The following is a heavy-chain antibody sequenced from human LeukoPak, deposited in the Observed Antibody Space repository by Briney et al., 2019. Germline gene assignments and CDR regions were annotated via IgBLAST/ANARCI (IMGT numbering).Heavy chain of an antibody. CDR1: GFTFSSYA. CDR3: ARGGNWDLYYFDY. D-gene: IGHD7-27*01. CDR2: ISGSGGST. Sequence: GGSLRLSCAASGFTFSSYAMSWVRQAPGKGLEWVSAISGSGGSTYYADSVKGRFTISRDNSKNTLYLQMNSLRAEDTAVYYCARGGNWDLYYFDYWGQGTLVTVSS. J-gene: IGHJ4*02. V-gene: IGHV3-23*01.